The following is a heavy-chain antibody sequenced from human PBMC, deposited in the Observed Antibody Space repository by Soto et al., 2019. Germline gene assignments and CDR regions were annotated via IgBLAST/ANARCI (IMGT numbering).Heavy chain of an antibody. V-gene: IGHV4-30-4*01. CDR2: IYHSGST. CDR1: DDSIRSADYY. J-gene: IGHJ5*02. CDR3: ARGYWFDP. Sequence: SETLSLTCTVSDDSIRSADYYWSWIRQPPGKGLEWIGYIYHSGSTYYNPSLKSRVTISVDRSKNQFSLKLSSVTAADTAVYYCARGYWFDPWGQGTLVTVSS.